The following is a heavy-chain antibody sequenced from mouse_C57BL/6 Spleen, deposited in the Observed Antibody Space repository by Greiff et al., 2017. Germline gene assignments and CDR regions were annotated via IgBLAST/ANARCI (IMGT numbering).Heavy chain of an antibody. D-gene: IGHD1-1*01. CDR3: ARGSYGSSFWFAY. CDR2: INPSNGGT. CDR1: GYTFTSYW. V-gene: IGHV1-53*01. Sequence: VKLQQPGTELVKPGASVKLSCKASGYTFTSYWMHWVKQRPGQGLEWIGNINPSNGGTNYNEKFKSKATLTVDKSSSTAYMQLSSLTSEDSAVYYCARGSYGSSFWFAYWGQGTLVTVSA. J-gene: IGHJ3*01.